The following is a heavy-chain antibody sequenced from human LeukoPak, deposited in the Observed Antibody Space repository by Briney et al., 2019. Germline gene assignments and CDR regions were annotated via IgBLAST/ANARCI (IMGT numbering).Heavy chain of an antibody. V-gene: IGHV3-30*18. D-gene: IGHD2-15*01. Sequence: LRLSCVTSGFTFRRSAMHWVRQAPGRGLEWIAFISYDGGTKYYADSVKGRFTISRDNFKNTLSLQMDSLRAEDTAVYYCAKDLETKYCIDYWGQGTLAAVSS. CDR2: ISYDGGTK. CDR1: GFTFRRSA. J-gene: IGHJ4*02. CDR3: AKDLETKYCIDY.